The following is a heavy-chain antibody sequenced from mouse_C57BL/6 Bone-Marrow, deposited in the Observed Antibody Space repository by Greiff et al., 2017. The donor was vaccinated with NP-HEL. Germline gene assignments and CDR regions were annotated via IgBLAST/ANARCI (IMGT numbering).Heavy chain of an antibody. Sequence: VQLQQSGAELVKPGASVKLSCKASGYTFTSYWMQWVKQRPGQGLEWIGEIDPSDSYTNYNQKFTGKATLTVDTSSSTAYMQLSSLTSEDAAVYYCARDWDDDYWGQGTTLTVSS. CDR1: GYTFTSYW. CDR2: IDPSDSYT. V-gene: IGHV1-50*01. J-gene: IGHJ2*01. D-gene: IGHD4-1*01. CDR3: ARDWDDDY.